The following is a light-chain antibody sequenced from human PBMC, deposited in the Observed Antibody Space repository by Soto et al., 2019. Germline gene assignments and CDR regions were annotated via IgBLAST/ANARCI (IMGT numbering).Light chain of an antibody. V-gene: IGLV1-40*01. CDR2: VNN. J-gene: IGLJ2*01. Sequence: QSVLTQPPSVSGAPGQRVTISRTGSSSNIGAGYDVHWYQHLPGTAPKLLIYVNNDRPSGVPDRFSGSKSDTSASLAITGLQAEDEADYYCQSYDTSLGGHVVFGGGTKLTVL. CDR3: QSYDTSLGGHVV. CDR1: SSNIGAGYD.